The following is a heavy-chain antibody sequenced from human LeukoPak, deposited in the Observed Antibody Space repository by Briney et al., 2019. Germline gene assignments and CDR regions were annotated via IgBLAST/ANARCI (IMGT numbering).Heavy chain of an antibody. Sequence: GGSLRLSCAASGFTFSSYAMSWVRQAPGKGLEWVSAISGSGGGTYYADSVKGRFTISRDNSKNTLYLQMNSLRAEDTAIYYCATYRQVLLPFESWGRGTLVTVSS. J-gene: IGHJ4*02. CDR3: ATYRQVLLPFES. CDR2: ISGSGGGT. V-gene: IGHV3-23*01. D-gene: IGHD2-8*02. CDR1: GFTFSSYA.